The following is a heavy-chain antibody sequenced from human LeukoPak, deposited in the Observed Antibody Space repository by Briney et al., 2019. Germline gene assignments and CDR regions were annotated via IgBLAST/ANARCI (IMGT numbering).Heavy chain of an antibody. J-gene: IGHJ6*02. V-gene: IGHV1-24*01. CDR1: GYTLTELS. CDR2: FDPEDGET. Sequence: ASVKVSCKVSGYTLTELSMHWVRQAPGQGLEWMGGFDPEDGETIYAQKFQGRVTMTEDTSTDTAYMELSSLRSEDTAVYYCAAVRRGYSYGIYYYYGMDVWGQGTTVTVSS. D-gene: IGHD5-18*01. CDR3: AAVRRGYSYGIYYYYGMDV.